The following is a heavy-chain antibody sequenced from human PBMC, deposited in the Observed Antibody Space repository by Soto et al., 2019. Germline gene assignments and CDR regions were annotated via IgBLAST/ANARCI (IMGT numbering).Heavy chain of an antibody. CDR1: GYDFTTYG. CDR3: ARGRYGDY. Sequence: QVHLVQSGAEVKKPGASVKVSCKGSGYDFTTYGITWVRQAPGQGLEWMAWISAHNGNTDYAQKPQGRVTVTRDASTSTAYMELRSLRSDDTAMYYCARGRYGDYWGQGDLVTVSS. CDR2: ISAHNGNT. V-gene: IGHV1-18*01. J-gene: IGHJ4*02. D-gene: IGHD1-1*01.